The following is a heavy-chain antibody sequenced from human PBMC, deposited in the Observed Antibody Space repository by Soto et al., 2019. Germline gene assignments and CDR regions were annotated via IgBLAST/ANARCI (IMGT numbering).Heavy chain of an antibody. CDR2: IYYSGST. CDR1: GGSISSGGYY. D-gene: IGHD3-3*01. Sequence: SETLSLTCTVSGGSISSGGYYWSWIRQHPGKGLEWIGYIYYSGSTYYHPSLKSRVTISVDTSKNQFSLKLSSVAAADTAVYYCARAGSRGYYTPQGWFDPWGQGTLVTFSS. V-gene: IGHV4-31*03. J-gene: IGHJ5*02. CDR3: ARAGSRGYYTPQGWFDP.